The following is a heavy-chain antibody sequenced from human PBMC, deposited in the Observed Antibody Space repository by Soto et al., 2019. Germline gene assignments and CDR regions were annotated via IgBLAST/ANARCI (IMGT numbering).Heavy chain of an antibody. J-gene: IGHJ6*03. Sequence: GGSLRLSCAASGFTFSNAWMNWVRQAPGKGLEWVSVIYSGGSTYYADSVKGRFTISRDNSKNTLYLQMNSLRAEDTAVFYFARVRGVAGTTASVYYMTSGAKGPRSPSP. D-gene: IGHD6-19*01. CDR1: GFTFSNAW. CDR3: ARVRGVAGTTASVYYMTS. V-gene: IGHV3-66*01. CDR2: IYSGGST.